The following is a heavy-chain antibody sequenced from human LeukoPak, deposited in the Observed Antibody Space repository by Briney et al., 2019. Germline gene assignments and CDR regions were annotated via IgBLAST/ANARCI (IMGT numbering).Heavy chain of an antibody. V-gene: IGHV3-66*01. D-gene: IGHD2-15*01. CDR3: AAEGGMCSGGSCYYYYYGMDV. J-gene: IGHJ6*02. CDR2: IYSGGST. CDR1: GFTVSSNY. Sequence: GGSLRLSCAASGFTVSSNYMSWVRQAPGKGLEWVSVIYSGGSTYYADSVKGRFTISRDNSKNTLYLQMNSLRAEDTAVYYCAAEGGMCSGGSCYYYYYGMDVWGQGTTVTVSS.